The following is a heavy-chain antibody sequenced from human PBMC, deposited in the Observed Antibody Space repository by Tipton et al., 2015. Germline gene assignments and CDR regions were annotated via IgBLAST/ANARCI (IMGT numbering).Heavy chain of an antibody. CDR3: ARVHPRGYFDC. D-gene: IGHD2-8*01. CDR1: GFTFSDHY. CDR2: IRNKPNSYAT. V-gene: IGHV3-72*01. J-gene: IGHJ4*02. Sequence: SLRLSCAASGFTFSDHYMDWVRQAPGKGLEWVGRIRNKPNSYATDYAASMKGKFTISRDDSENSLYLQMNSLKTEDTAVYYCARVHPRGYFDCWGQGTLVTVSS.